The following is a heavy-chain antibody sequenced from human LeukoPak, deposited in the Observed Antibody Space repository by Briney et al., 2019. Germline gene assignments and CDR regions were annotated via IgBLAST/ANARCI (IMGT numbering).Heavy chain of an antibody. D-gene: IGHD6-13*01. CDR3: ARGRNRSSWQHYYYYGVDV. CDR1: GGPFSGYY. CDR2: INHSGST. V-gene: IGHV4-34*01. J-gene: IGHJ6*02. Sequence: SETLSLTCVVYGGPFSGYYWNWIRQPPGKGLEWIGEINHSGSTNYNPSLKSRVTISVDTSKNQFSLKLSSVTAADTAVYYCARGRNRSSWQHYYYYGVDVWGQGTTVTVSS.